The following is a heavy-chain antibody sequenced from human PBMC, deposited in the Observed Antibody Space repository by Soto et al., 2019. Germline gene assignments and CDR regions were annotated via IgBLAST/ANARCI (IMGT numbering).Heavy chain of an antibody. D-gene: IGHD3-22*01. CDR1: GFTFSSYA. V-gene: IGHV3-23*01. J-gene: IGHJ4*02. CDR3: ARTAKYYYDSSGFDFDY. CDR2: ISGSGGST. Sequence: GSLRLSCAASGFTFSSYAMSWVRQAPGKGLEWVSAISGSGGSTYYADSVKGRFTISRDNSKNTLYLQMNSLRAEDTAVYYCARTAKYYYDSSGFDFDYWGQETLGTVSS.